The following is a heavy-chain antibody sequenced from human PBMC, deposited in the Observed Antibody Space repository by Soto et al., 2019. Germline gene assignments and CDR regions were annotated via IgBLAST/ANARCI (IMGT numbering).Heavy chain of an antibody. D-gene: IGHD2-15*01. V-gene: IGHV4-39*01. CDR3: ASFPQGYCSGGSLCPAIDY. J-gene: IGHJ4*02. CDR2: IYYSGST. CDR1: GGSISSSSYY. Sequence: PSETLSLTCTVSGGSISSSSYYWGWIRQPPGKGLEWIGSIYYSGSTYYNPSLKSRVTISVDTSKNQFSLKLSSVTAADTAVYYCASFPQGYCSGGSLCPAIDYWGQGTLVTVSS.